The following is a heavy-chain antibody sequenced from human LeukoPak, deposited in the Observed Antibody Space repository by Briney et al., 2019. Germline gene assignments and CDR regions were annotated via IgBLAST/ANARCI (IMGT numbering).Heavy chain of an antibody. CDR2: IYSGGST. Sequence: GGSLRLSCAASGFTVSSNYMSWVRQAPGKGLEWVSVIYSGGSTYYADSVKGRFTISRDNSKNTLYLQMNSLRTEDTAVYYCARDGNYNQNWFDPWGQGTLVTVSS. V-gene: IGHV3-53*05. CDR1: GFTVSSNY. CDR3: ARDGNYNQNWFDP. J-gene: IGHJ5*02. D-gene: IGHD3-10*01.